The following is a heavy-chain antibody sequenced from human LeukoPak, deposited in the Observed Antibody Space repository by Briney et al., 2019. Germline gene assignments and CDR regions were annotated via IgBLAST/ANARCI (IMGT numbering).Heavy chain of an antibody. J-gene: IGHJ6*03. CDR3: TSSSSRGIYYYYYYMDV. Sequence: PGGSLRLSCAASGFTFSSYAMSWVRQAPGKGLEWVSAISGSGGSTYYADSVKGRFTISRDNSKNTPYLQMNSLRAEDTAVYYCTSSSSRGIYYYYYYMDVWGKGTTVTVSS. CDR1: GFTFSSYA. CDR2: ISGSGGST. D-gene: IGHD6-6*01. V-gene: IGHV3-23*01.